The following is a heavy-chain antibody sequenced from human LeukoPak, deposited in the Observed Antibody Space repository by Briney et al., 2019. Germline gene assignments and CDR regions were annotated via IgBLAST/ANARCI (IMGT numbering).Heavy chain of an antibody. V-gene: IGHV3-23*01. J-gene: IGHJ4*02. CDR2: ISGSGGST. D-gene: IGHD3-22*01. CDR1: GFTFSSYA. Sequence: GGSLRLSCAASGFTFSSYAMSWVRQAPGKGLEGVSAISGSGGSTYYADSVKGRFTISRDNSKNTLYLQMNSLRAEDTAVYYCAKVPKYYDSSGYFHYWGQGTLVTVSS. CDR3: AKVPKYYDSSGYFHY.